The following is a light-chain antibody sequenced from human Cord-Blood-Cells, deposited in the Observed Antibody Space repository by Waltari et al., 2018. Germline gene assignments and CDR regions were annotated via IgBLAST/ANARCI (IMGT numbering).Light chain of an antibody. J-gene: IGLJ2*01. Sequence: QSALTQPASVSGSPGQSITISCTGTSSDVGGYNYVPWYQQHPGKAPKLMIYDVSNRPSGVSNRLSGSKSGNTASLTISGLQAEDEADYYCSSYTRSSTLVFGGGTKLTVL. CDR1: SSDVGGYNY. CDR2: DVS. CDR3: SSYTRSSTLV. V-gene: IGLV2-14*01.